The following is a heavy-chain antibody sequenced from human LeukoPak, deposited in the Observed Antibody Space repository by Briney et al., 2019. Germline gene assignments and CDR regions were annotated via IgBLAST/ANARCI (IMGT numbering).Heavy chain of an antibody. Sequence: GGSLRLSCAASGFTFSSYAMHWVRQAPGKGLEYVSAISSNGGSTYYANSVKGRFTISRDNSKNTLYLQMGSLRAEDMAVYYCAREGMVAPFDYWGQGTLVTVSS. CDR1: GFTFSSYA. D-gene: IGHD1-26*01. J-gene: IGHJ4*02. CDR2: ISSNGGST. V-gene: IGHV3-64*01. CDR3: AREGMVAPFDY.